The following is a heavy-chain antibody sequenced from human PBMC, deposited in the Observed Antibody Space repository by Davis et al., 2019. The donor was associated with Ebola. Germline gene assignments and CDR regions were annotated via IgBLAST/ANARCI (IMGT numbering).Heavy chain of an antibody. J-gene: IGHJ6*02. CDR2: IGTAGDT. D-gene: IGHD2-2*01. CDR1: GFTFSSYD. CDR3: ARAPLVVPAASANYYYGMDV. V-gene: IGHV3-13*01. Sequence: GESLKISCAASGFTFSSYDMHWVRQATGKGLEWVSAIGTAGDTYYPGSVKGRFTISRENAKNSLYLQMNSLRAGDTAVYYCARAPLVVPAASANYYYGMDVWGQGTTVTVSS.